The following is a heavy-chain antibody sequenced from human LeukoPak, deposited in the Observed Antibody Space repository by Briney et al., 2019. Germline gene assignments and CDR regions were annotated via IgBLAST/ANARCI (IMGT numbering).Heavy chain of an antibody. CDR1: GGSISSYY. Sequence: SETLSLTCTVSGGSISSYYWSWIRQPPGKGLEWIGYIYYSGSTNYNPSLKSRVTISVDTSKNQFSLKLSSVTAADTAVYYCARLQGGSSWVAFDIWGQGTMVTVSS. J-gene: IGHJ3*02. D-gene: IGHD6-13*01. CDR3: ARLQGGSSWVAFDI. CDR2: IYYSGST. V-gene: IGHV4-59*01.